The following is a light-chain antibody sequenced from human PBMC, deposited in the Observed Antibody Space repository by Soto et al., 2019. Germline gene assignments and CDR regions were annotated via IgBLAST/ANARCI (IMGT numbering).Light chain of an antibody. CDR3: VLYMGSGIPPV. CDR2: STD. V-gene: IGLV8-61*01. CDR1: SGSVSTNYY. Sequence: QAVVTQEPSFSVSPGGTVTLTCGLSSGSVSTNYYPSWYQQTPGQSPRTLIYSTDIRSSGVPDRFSGSILGNKAALTIAGAQADDESGYFCVLYMGSGIPPVFGGVTKVTVL. J-gene: IGLJ3*02.